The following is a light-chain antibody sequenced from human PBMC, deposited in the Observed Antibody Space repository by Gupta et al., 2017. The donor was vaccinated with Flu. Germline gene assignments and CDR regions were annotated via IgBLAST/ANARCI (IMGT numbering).Light chain of an antibody. J-gene: IGKJ1*01. V-gene: IGKV3-20*01. CDR2: GSS. CDR1: QSVSSSY. CDR3: HLYGRSPWT. Sequence: EIVFTQSPDTLSFSPGERATLSCRASQSVSSSYVAWYQQKPGQTPRLLIYGSSNRATGIPDRFSGSGSGTDFALTISRLEPEDFAVYYCHLYGRSPWTFGQGTKVEIK.